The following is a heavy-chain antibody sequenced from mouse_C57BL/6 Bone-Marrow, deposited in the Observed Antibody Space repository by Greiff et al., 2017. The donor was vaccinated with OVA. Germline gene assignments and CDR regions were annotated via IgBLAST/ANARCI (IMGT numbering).Heavy chain of an antibody. CDR2: IYPRSGNT. CDR1: GYTFTSYG. CDR3: ARSKASIYYYGSSPFAY. Sequence: VQLQQSGAELARPGASVKLSCKASGYTFTSYGISWVKQRTGQGLEWIGEIYPRSGNTYYNEKFKGKATLTADKSSSTAYMELRSLTSEDSAVYFCARSKASIYYYGSSPFAYWGQGTLVTVSA. V-gene: IGHV1-81*01. J-gene: IGHJ3*01. D-gene: IGHD1-1*01.